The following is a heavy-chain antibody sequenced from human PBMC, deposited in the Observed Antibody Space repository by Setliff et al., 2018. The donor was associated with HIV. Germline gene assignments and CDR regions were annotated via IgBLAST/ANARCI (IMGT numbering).Heavy chain of an antibody. J-gene: IGHJ4*02. CDR3: ARVTVSGRGLHF. Sequence: ASVKVSCKASGYTFTGYYMHWVRQAPGQGLQWVGWINPNSGGTKYPQKFQGRVTMTRVTSISTAYMELTRLTSDDTAVYYCARVTVSGRGLHFWGQGTLVTVSS. V-gene: IGHV1-2*02. CDR1: GYTFTGYY. D-gene: IGHD4-4*01. CDR2: INPNSGGT.